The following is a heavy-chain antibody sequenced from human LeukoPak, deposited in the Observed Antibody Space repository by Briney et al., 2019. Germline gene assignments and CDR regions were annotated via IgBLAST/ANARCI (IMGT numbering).Heavy chain of an antibody. CDR2: FDPEDGEI. J-gene: IGHJ3*02. CDR1: GYILTELS. Sequence: ASVKVSCKVSGYILTELSMHWVRQAPGKGLEWMGGFDPEDGEIIYAQKFQGRVTMTEDTSTDTAYMELNSLRSEDTAVYYCATGAPLVCGSYYQCAFDIWGQGTMVTVSS. V-gene: IGHV1-24*01. D-gene: IGHD1-26*01. CDR3: ATGAPLVCGSYYQCAFDI.